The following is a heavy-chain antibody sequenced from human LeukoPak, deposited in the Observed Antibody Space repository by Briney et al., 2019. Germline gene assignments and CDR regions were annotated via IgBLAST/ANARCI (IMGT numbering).Heavy chain of an antibody. CDR3: ARRGGQYSGYDPNWFDP. CDR2: IYYSGST. Sequence: SETLSLTCTVSGGPISSYYWSWIRQPPGKGLEWIGYIYYSGSTNYNPSLKSRVTISVDTSKNQFSLKLSSVTAADTAVYYCARRGGQYSGYDPNWFDPWGQGTLVTVSS. CDR1: GGPISSYY. V-gene: IGHV4-59*01. D-gene: IGHD5-12*01. J-gene: IGHJ5*02.